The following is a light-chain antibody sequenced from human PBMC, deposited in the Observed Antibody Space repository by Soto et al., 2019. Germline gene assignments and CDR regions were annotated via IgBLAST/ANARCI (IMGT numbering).Light chain of an antibody. J-gene: IGKJ2*01. Sequence: DIQMTQSASSLSASVGDRVTITCRASQSIRSYLNWYHQKPGKTPQLLIYGASNLQSGAPSRFTGSGSGTHFTLTISSLQPADFATYYCQQSYTTPYTFGQGTKLEIK. CDR1: QSIRSY. V-gene: IGKV1-39*01. CDR2: GAS. CDR3: QQSYTTPYT.